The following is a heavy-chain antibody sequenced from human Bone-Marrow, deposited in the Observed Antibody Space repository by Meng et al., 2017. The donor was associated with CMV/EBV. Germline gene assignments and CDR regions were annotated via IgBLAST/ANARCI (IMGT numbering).Heavy chain of an antibody. CDR1: GASSSKDY. V-gene: IGHV4-34*01. J-gene: IGHJ6*02. CDR2: INHSGST. Sequence: SETLSLTCAVSGASSSKDYWNWIRQTPGKGLEWIGEINHSGSTDYNPSLRGRLTISVDMSKSQFSLNLTSVTAADTAVYYCARRRSIHTFYFFGMVVWGQGTTVTVSS. CDR3: ARRRSIHTFYFFGMVV.